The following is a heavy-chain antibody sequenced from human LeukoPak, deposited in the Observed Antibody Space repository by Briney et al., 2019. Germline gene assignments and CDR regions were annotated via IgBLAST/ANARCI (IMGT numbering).Heavy chain of an antibody. CDR2: INWNGGST. CDR3: ARERGYSYGPEDFDY. J-gene: IGHJ4*02. D-gene: IGHD5-18*01. Sequence: GGSLRLSCAAPGFTFDDYGMSWVRQAPGKGLEWVSGINWNGGSTGYADSVKGRFAISRDNAKNSLYLQMNSLRAEDTALYYCARERGYSYGPEDFDYWGQGTLVTVSS. CDR1: GFTFDDYG. V-gene: IGHV3-20*04.